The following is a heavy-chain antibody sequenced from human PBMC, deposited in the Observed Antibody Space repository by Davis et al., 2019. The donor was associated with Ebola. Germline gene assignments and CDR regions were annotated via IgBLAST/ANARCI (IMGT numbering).Heavy chain of an antibody. CDR3: ARANFWSGYYSDYYYGMDV. CDR2: IWYDGSNK. J-gene: IGHJ6*02. D-gene: IGHD3-3*01. V-gene: IGHV3-33*01. Sequence: GESLKISCAASGFTFSSYGMHWVRQAPGKGLEWVAVIWYDGSNKYYADSVKGRFTISRDNSKNTLYLQMNSLRAEDTAVYYCARANFWSGYYSDYYYGMDVWGQGTTVTVSS. CDR1: GFTFSSYG.